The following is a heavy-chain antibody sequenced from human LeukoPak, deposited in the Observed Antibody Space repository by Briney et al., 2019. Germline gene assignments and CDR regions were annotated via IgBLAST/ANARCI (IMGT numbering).Heavy chain of an antibody. CDR2: TSDRGDYT. V-gene: IGHV3-23*01. CDR1: GFTFTSYS. Sequence: PGGSLRLPCAASGFTFTSYSMSWVRRAPGKGLEWVSGTSDRGDYTYYADSVKGRFTISRDSSKNTLFLQMNSLRAEDTALYFCARKAQYNGHYPLDYWGQGTLVTVSS. CDR3: ARKAQYNGHYPLDY. D-gene: IGHD1-7*01. J-gene: IGHJ4*02.